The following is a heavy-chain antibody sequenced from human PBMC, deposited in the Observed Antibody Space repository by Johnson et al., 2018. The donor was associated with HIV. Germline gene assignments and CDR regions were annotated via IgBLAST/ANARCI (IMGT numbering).Heavy chain of an antibody. CDR2: ITSKTDGGTT. D-gene: IGHD3-10*01. Sequence: VQLVESGGGLVQPGGSLRLSCAASGFTFSSYDMHWVRQVTGKGLEWVGRITSKTDGGTTDYAAPVKGRFTISRDDSKNTLYLQMNGLKTEDTAVYYCTTMSALWFGDLHVFGDGFDIWGQGTMVTVSS. CDR1: GFTFSSYD. J-gene: IGHJ3*02. CDR3: TTMSALWFGDLHVFGDGFDI. V-gene: IGHV3-15*01.